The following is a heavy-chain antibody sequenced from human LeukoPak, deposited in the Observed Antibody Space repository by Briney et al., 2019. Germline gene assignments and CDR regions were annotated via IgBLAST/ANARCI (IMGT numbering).Heavy chain of an antibody. V-gene: IGHV3-74*01. CDR3: ARDSSEGSVWWSFEY. CDR2: IDSDGSTT. D-gene: IGHD6-19*01. Sequence: PGGSLRLSCAASGFTFSSHWMHWVRQTPGKGLVWVSRIDSDGSTTNYADSVKGRFTISRDNAKNTLYLQMNSLRDEDTAVYYCARDSSEGSVWWSFEYWGQGTLVTVSS. CDR1: GFTFSSHW. J-gene: IGHJ4*02.